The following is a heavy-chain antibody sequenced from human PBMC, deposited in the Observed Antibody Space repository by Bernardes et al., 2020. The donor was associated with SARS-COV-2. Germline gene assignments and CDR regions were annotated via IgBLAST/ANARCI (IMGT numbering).Heavy chain of an antibody. CDR1: GYTFTSYG. V-gene: IGHV1-18*01. D-gene: IGHD2-2*01. CDR3: AREGWGTVVVPAAMTL. Sequence: ASVKVSCKASGYTFTSYGISWARQAPGQGLEWMGWISTYSRERNSAQKFQDRLTMTTDTSTSTAYMELRSLSSDDTATYYCAREGWGTVVVPAAMTLWGQGTLVTVSS. J-gene: IGHJ4*02. CDR2: ISTYSRER.